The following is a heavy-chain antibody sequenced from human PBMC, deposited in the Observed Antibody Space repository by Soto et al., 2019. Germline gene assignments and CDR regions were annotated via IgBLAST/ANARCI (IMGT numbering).Heavy chain of an antibody. Sequence: QVQLQESGPGLVKPSQTLSLTCTVSGGSISSGDYYWSWIRQPPGKGLEWIGYIYYSGSTYYNPSRRSRVTMAVDTSKNQCARKLSSVTAADTAVYDCARDSQQCGGSCYSEGGVWFDPWGQGTLVTVSS. J-gene: IGHJ5*02. CDR1: GGSISSGDYY. CDR3: ARDSQQCGGSCYSEGGVWFDP. V-gene: IGHV4-30-4*01. CDR2: IYYSGST. D-gene: IGHD2-15*01.